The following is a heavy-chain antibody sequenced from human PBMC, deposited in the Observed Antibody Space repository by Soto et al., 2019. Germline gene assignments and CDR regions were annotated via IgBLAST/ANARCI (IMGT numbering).Heavy chain of an antibody. CDR3: TRLISAAQDY. D-gene: IGHD3-10*01. CDR1: GFVFKDSS. V-gene: IGHV3-73*01. J-gene: IGHJ4*02. CDR2: IRDRAYNYAT. Sequence: EVLLVESGGGLVQPGGSLKLSCEASGFVFKDSSIHWVRQASGKGLEWVGSIRDRAYNYATAYAASVKGRFTISRDDSNNKAYLQMDSLKTEETAIYYCTRLISAAQDYWGQGTLVTVSS.